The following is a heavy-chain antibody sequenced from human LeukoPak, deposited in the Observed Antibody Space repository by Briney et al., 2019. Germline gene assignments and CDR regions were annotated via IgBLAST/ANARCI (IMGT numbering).Heavy chain of an antibody. CDR1: GGTFSSYA. CDR2: IIPILGIA. V-gene: IGHV1-69*04. J-gene: IGHJ4*02. D-gene: IGHD5-12*01. CDR3: ARSNSGYGLFDY. Sequence: SVKVSCKASGGTFSSYAISWVRQAPGQGLEWMGRIIPILGIANYAQKFQGRVTITADKSPSTAYMELSSLRSEDTAVYYCARSNSGYGLFDYWGQGTLVTVSS.